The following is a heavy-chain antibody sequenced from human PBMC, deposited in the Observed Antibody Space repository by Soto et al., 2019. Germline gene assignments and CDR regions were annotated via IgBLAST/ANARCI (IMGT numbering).Heavy chain of an antibody. V-gene: IGHV3-74*01. CDR2: VKSDGST. J-gene: IGHJ3*01. D-gene: IGHD5-12*01. CDR3: ARGIRGHYGSDV. CDR1: GFTFSSYW. Sequence: EVQLVESGGDLVQPGGSLRLSCAASGFTFSSYWMHWVRQAPGKGLVWVSRVKSDGSTYYADSVKGRFTISRDNGKNTLYLQMNSLTVEDTAVYYCARGIRGHYGSDVWGQGTMVTVSS.